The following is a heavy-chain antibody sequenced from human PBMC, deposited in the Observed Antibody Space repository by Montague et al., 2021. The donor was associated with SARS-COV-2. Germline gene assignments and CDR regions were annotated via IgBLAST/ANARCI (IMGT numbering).Heavy chain of an antibody. J-gene: IGHJ4*02. Sequence: SLRLSCAASGFIFSNFAFHWVRQAPGKGLEWVAIITYDGIDKFYADSVKGRFTISRDNAKNSLYLQMNSLRAEDAAVYYCARDLAVDYWGQGTLVTVSS. V-gene: IGHV3-30*04. CDR3: ARDLAVDY. CDR2: ITYDGIDK. CDR1: GFIFSNFA.